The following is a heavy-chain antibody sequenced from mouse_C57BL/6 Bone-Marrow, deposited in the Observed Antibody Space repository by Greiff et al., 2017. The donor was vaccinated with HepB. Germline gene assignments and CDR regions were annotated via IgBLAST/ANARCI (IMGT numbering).Heavy chain of an antibody. J-gene: IGHJ3*01. CDR3: ATYYYGSSSFAY. CDR1: GFTFSDYG. Sequence: EVKLVESGGGLVKPGGSLKLSCAASGFTFSDYGMHWVRQAPEKGLEWVAYISSGSSTIYYADTVKGRFTISRDNAKNTLFLQMTSLRSEDTAMYYCATYYYGSSSFAYWGQGTLVTVSA. CDR2: ISSGSSTI. V-gene: IGHV5-17*01. D-gene: IGHD1-1*01.